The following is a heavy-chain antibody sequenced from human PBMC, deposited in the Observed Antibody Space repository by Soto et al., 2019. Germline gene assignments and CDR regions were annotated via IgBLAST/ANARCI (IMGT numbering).Heavy chain of an antibody. Sequence: QVQLVQSGAEEKKPGASVKVSCKASGYTFSTYGIHWVRQAPGQRLEWMGWFNTGNGDTKYSQKFQGRVTLTGDTSASTASMELSGLRSADPAVYYCARVVPLYDRTSPLDYWGQGTLVTVSS. CDR2: FNTGNGDT. CDR3: ARVVPLYDRTSPLDY. J-gene: IGHJ4*02. D-gene: IGHD3-22*01. V-gene: IGHV1-3*04. CDR1: GYTFSTYG.